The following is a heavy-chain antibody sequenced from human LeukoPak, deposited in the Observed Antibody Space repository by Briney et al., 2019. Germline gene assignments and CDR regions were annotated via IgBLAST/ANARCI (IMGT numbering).Heavy chain of an antibody. CDR3: ARKEAGFGGTIDY. D-gene: IGHD3-10*01. CDR2: IIPIFGTA. J-gene: IGHJ4*02. CDR1: GGTFSSYA. V-gene: IGHV1-69*06. Sequence: SVKVSCKASGGTFSSYAISWVRQAPGQGLEWMGGIIPIFGTANYAQKFQGRVTITADKSTSTAYMELSSLGSEDTAVYYCARKEAGFGGTIDYWGQGTLVTVSS.